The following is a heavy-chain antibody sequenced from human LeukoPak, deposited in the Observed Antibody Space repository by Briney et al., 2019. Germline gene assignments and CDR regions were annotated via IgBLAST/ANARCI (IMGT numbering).Heavy chain of an antibody. Sequence: ASVKVPCKASGYTFTSYGISWVRQAPGQGLEWMGWMSAYNGNTNYAQKLQGRVTMTTDTSTSTAYMELRSLRSDDTAVYYCARGSRGYCSSTSCYHYYYGMDVRGQGTTVTVSS. D-gene: IGHD2-2*03. CDR1: GYTFTSYG. CDR2: MSAYNGNT. CDR3: ARGSRGYCSSTSCYHYYYGMDV. J-gene: IGHJ6*02. V-gene: IGHV1-18*01.